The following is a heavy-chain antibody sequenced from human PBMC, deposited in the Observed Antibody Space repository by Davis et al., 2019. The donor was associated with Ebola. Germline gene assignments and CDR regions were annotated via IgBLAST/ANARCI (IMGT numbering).Heavy chain of an antibody. CDR2: IYYSGST. Sequence: SETLSLTCTVSGGSISSGGYYWSWIRQHPGKGLEWIGYIYYSGSTYYNPSLKSRVTISVDTSKNQFSLKLSSVTAADTAVYYCARTRVTSYYMDVWGKGTTVTVSS. J-gene: IGHJ6*03. CDR1: GGSISSGGYY. CDR3: ARTRVTSYYMDV. D-gene: IGHD4-11*01. V-gene: IGHV4-31*03.